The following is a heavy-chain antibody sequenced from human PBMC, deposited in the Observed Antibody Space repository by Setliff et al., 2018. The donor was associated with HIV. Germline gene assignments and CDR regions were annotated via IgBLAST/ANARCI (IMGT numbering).Heavy chain of an antibody. Sequence: PSETLSLTCTVSGGSLRSREYSWGWIRQTPGKGLEWIVSLPHSGATFYNPSLRSRVTTSEDTSKNQFSLRLSSVTAADTAVYYCARLAYYDFWSGFYLSLANRFDSWGQGILVTVSS. J-gene: IGHJ5*01. CDR3: ARLAYYDFWSGFYLSLANRFDS. V-gene: IGHV4-39*01. D-gene: IGHD3-3*01. CDR2: LPHSGAT. CDR1: GGSLRSREYS.